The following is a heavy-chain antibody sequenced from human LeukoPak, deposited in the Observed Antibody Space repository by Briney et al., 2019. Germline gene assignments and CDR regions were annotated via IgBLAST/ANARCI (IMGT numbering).Heavy chain of an antibody. CDR2: ISAYNGNT. J-gene: IGHJ4*02. CDR3: ARVPSSSWYEGPYFDY. Sequence: ASVKVSCKASGYTFTSYGISWVRQAPGQGLEWMGWISAYNGNTNYAQKLQGRVTMTTDTSTSTAYMELRSLRSDDTAVYYCARVPSSSWYEGPYFDYWGQGTLVTVSS. CDR1: GYTFTSYG. D-gene: IGHD6-13*01. V-gene: IGHV1-18*01.